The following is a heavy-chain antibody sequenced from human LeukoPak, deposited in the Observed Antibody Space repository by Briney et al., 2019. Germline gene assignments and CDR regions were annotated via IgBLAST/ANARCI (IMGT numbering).Heavy chain of an antibody. J-gene: IGHJ4*02. CDR3: ARDLWEGSNSWIPY. V-gene: IGHV1-2*02. CDR1: GGTFSSYA. CDR2: INPNSGGT. Sequence: ASVKVSCKASGGTFSSYAISWVRQAPGQGLEWMGWINPNSGGTKYAQKFQGRVTMTRDTSISTACMELTSLRSDDTAVYYCARDLWEGSNSWIPYWGQGTLVTVSS. D-gene: IGHD6-13*01.